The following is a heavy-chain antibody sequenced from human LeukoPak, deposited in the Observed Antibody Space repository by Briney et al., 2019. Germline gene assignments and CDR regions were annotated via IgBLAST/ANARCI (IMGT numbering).Heavy chain of an antibody. D-gene: IGHD3-22*01. CDR2: IYTSGST. Sequence: PSETLSLTCTVSGGSISSDYWSWIRQPDGKGLEWIGRIYTSGSTNYNPSLKSRVSMSVDTSTNQFSLKLSSVTAADTAVYYCARGRRITMIVVVFTEAWFDPWGQGTLVTVSS. V-gene: IGHV4-4*07. CDR3: ARGRRITMIVVVFTEAWFDP. J-gene: IGHJ5*02. CDR1: GGSISSDY.